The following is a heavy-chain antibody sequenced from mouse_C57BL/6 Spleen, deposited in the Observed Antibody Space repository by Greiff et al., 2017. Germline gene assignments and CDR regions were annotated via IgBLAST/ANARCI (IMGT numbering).Heavy chain of an antibody. CDR2: IDPANGNT. CDR1: GFNIKNTY. CDR3: ARSTTVVATGFDY. J-gene: IGHJ2*01. V-gene: IGHV14-3*01. Sequence: VQLQQSVAELVRPGASVKLSCTASGFNIKNTYMHWVKQRPEQGLEWIGRIDPANGNTKYAPKFQGKATITPDTSSNTANLQLSSLRSEDTAIYDCARSTTVVATGFDYWGQGTTLTVSS. D-gene: IGHD1-1*01.